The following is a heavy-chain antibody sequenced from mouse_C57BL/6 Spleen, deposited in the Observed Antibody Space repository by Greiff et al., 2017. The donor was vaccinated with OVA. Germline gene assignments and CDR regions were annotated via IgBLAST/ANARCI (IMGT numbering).Heavy chain of an antibody. CDR1: GYSITSGYY. V-gene: IGHV3-6*01. CDR2: ISYDGSN. J-gene: IGHJ2*01. D-gene: IGHD1-1*01. Sequence: EVKLMESGPGLVKPSQSLSLTCSVTGYSITSGYYWNWIRQFPGNKLEWMGYISYDGSNNYNPSLKNRISITRDTSKNQFFLKLNSVTTEDTATYYCAQEGDYYGSFDYWGQGTTLTVSS. CDR3: AQEGDYYGSFDY.